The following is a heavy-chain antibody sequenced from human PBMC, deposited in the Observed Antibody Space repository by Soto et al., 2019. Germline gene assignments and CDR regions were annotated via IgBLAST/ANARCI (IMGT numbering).Heavy chain of an antibody. Sequence: QIQLVQSGAEVKKPGASVKVSCKASGYTFSNYALHWVRQAPGQRLEWMGWINADNGNTKYSQKFQXXVTFTRDTSASTAYMDLSSLRSEDTAVYYCASPSYGSGNYYWGQGTLVTVSS. CDR3: ASPSYGSGNYY. J-gene: IGHJ4*02. D-gene: IGHD3-10*01. CDR2: INADNGNT. CDR1: GYTFSNYA. V-gene: IGHV1-3*01.